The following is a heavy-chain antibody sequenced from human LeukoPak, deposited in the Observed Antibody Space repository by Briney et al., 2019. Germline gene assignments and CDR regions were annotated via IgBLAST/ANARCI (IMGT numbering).Heavy chain of an antibody. CDR1: GGSISSGGYY. CDR3: ARRIAARNYYMDV. D-gene: IGHD6-25*01. V-gene: IGHV4-30-2*01. J-gene: IGHJ6*03. CDR2: IYHSGGT. Sequence: SETLSLTCTVSGGSISSGGYYWSWIRQPPGKGLEWIGYIYHSGGTYYNPSLKSRVTISVDRSKNQFSLKLSSVTAADTAVYYCARRIAARNYYMDVWGKGTTVTVSS.